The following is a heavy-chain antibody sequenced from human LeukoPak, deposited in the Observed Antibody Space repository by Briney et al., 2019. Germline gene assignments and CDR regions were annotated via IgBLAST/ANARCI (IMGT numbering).Heavy chain of an antibody. Sequence: PGGSLRLSCAASGFTFSSYAMSRVRQAPGKGLEWVSAISGSGGSTYYADSVKGRFTISRDNSKNTLYLQMNSLRAEDTAVYYCAKAVYGSGSVPAKFDPWGQGTLVTVSS. D-gene: IGHD3-10*01. CDR3: AKAVYGSGSVPAKFDP. J-gene: IGHJ5*02. V-gene: IGHV3-23*01. CDR2: ISGSGGST. CDR1: GFTFSSYA.